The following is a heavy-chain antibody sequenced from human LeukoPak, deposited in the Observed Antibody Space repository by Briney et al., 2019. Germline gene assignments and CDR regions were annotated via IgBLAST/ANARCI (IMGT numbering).Heavy chain of an antibody. D-gene: IGHD3-3*01. CDR1: CGSISSGSYY. CDR3: ARVVAYDFWSGYGDV. CDR2: IYTSGST. Sequence: SSETLSLTCTVSCGSISSGSYYWSWIRQPAGKGLEWIGRIYTSGSTNYNPSLKSRVTISVDTSKNQFSLKLSSVTAADTAVYYCARVVAYDFWSGYGDVWGKGTTVTVSS. J-gene: IGHJ6*04. V-gene: IGHV4-61*02.